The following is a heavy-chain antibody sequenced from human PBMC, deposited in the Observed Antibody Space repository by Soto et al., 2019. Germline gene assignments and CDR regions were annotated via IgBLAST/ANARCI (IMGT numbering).Heavy chain of an antibody. CDR3: ARPHRGTIFGVVIPRPYYYCMDV. Sequence: SVKVSCKASGGTFSSYAISWVRQAPGQGLEGMGGIIPIFGTANYAQKFQGRVTITADESTSTAYMELSSLRSEDTAVYYGARPHRGTIFGVVIPRPYYYCMDVWGQGTTVTVCS. D-gene: IGHD3-3*01. CDR2: IIPIFGTA. CDR1: GGTFSSYA. J-gene: IGHJ6*02. V-gene: IGHV1-69*13.